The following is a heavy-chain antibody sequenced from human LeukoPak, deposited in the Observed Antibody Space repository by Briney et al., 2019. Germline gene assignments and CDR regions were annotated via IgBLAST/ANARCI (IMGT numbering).Heavy chain of an antibody. V-gene: IGHV1-8*01. CDR2: MNPNSGDT. CDR3: ARGFAGYETSDYAFSYY. CDR1: GYTFTNYD. J-gene: IGHJ4*02. Sequence: ASVKVCCKASGYTFTNYDLTWVRQATGQGLEWMGWMNPNSGDTGYAQKFQGRLTMTRDTSISTAYMELSSLRSEDTAVYYCARGFAGYETSDYAFSYYWGQGTLVSVSS. D-gene: IGHD3-22*01.